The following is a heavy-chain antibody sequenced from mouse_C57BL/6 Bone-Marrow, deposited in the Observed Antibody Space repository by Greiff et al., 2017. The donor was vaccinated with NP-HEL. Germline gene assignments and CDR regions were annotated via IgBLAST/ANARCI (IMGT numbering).Heavy chain of an antibody. Sequence: VQLQQPGAELVRPGTSVKLSCKASGYTFTSYWMHWVKQRPGQGLEGIGVIDPSDSYTNYNQKFKGKATLTVDTSSSTAYMQLSSLTSEDSAVYYCASPYYYGSSYGYAMDYWGQGTSVTVSS. CDR1: GYTFTSYW. D-gene: IGHD1-1*01. V-gene: IGHV1-59*01. CDR2: IDPSDSYT. CDR3: ASPYYYGSSYGYAMDY. J-gene: IGHJ4*01.